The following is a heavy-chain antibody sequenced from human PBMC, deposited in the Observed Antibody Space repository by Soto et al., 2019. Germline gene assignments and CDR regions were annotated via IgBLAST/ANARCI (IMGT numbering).Heavy chain of an antibody. J-gene: IGHJ4*02. CDR2: ISSSGSTI. CDR3: ARLSPYSGYDPC. CDR1: GFTFSDYY. D-gene: IGHD5-12*01. V-gene: IGHV3-11*01. Sequence: GSLRLSCAASGFTFSDYYMSWIRQAPGKGLEWISYISSSGSTIYYADSVKGRFTISRDNAKNSLYLQMNSLRAEDTAVYYCARLSPYSGYDPCWGQGTLVTVSS.